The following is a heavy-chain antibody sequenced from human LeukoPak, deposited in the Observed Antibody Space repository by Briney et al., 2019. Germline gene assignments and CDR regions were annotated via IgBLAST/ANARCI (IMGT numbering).Heavy chain of an antibody. V-gene: IGHV3-48*04. CDR2: ISSSSSTI. J-gene: IGHJ4*02. CDR3: ARDRGYYDSSGYFDY. CDR1: GFTFSSYS. D-gene: IGHD3-22*01. Sequence: GGSLRLSCAASGFTFSSYSMNWVRQAPGKGLEWVSYISSSSSTIYYADSVKGRFTISRDNAKNSLYLQMNSLRAEDTAVYYCARDRGYYDSSGYFDYWGQGTLVAVSS.